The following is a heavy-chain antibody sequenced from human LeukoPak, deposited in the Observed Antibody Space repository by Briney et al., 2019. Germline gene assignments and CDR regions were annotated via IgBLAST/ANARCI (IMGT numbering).Heavy chain of an antibody. V-gene: IGHV3-7*01. CDR1: GFTFSSYW. Sequence: GGSLRLSCAASGFTFSSYWMSWVRQAPGKGLEWVANIKQDGSEKYYVDSVKGRFTISRDNAKNSLYLQMNSLRAEDTAVYYCARDLSYDSSGIDYWGQGTLVTVSS. D-gene: IGHD3-22*01. CDR2: IKQDGSEK. J-gene: IGHJ4*02. CDR3: ARDLSYDSSGIDY.